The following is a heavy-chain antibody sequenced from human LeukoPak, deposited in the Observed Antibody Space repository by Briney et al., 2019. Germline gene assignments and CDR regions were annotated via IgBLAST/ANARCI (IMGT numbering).Heavy chain of an antibody. J-gene: IGHJ5*02. CDR3: ARLRSSDIWFDP. V-gene: IGHV1-8*01. CDR1: GYTFTSYD. D-gene: IGHD6-13*01. CDR2: MNPNSGNT. Sequence: GASVKVSCKASGYTFTSYDINWVRQAPGQGLEWMGWMNPNSGNTGYAQKFQGRVTMTRNTSISTAYMELSSLRSEDTAVYYCARLRSSDIWFDPWGQGTLVTVSS.